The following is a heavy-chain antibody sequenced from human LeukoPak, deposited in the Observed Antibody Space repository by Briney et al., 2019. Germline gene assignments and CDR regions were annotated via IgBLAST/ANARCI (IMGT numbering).Heavy chain of an antibody. D-gene: IGHD3-10*01. J-gene: IGHJ4*02. V-gene: IGHV3-21*01. Sequence: GGSLRLSCAASGFTFSSYSMNWLRQAPGKGLEWVSSISSSSSYIYYADSVKGRFTISRDNAKNSLYLQMNSLRAEDTAVYYCARDAYYGSGSYDYWGQGTLVTVSS. CDR3: ARDAYYGSGSYDY. CDR1: GFTFSSYS. CDR2: ISSSSSYI.